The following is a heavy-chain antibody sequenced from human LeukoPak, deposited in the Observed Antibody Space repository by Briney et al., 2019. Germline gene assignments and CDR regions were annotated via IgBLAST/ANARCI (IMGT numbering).Heavy chain of an antibody. CDR3: ARVQWELRGVGSYFDY. J-gene: IGHJ4*02. CDR1: GFTFSSYW. CDR2: IKQDGSEK. Sequence: PGGSLRLPCAASGFTFSSYWMTWVRQAPGKGLERVANIKQDGSEKYYVDSVKGRFTISRDNAKNSLYLQMNSLRAEDTAVYYCARVQWELRGVGSYFDYWGQGTLVTVSS. V-gene: IGHV3-7*01. D-gene: IGHD1-26*01.